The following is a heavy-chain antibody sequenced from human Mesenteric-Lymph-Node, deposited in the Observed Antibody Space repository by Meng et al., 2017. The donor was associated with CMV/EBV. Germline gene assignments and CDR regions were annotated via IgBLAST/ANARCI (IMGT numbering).Heavy chain of an antibody. D-gene: IGHD4-23*01. CDR1: GGSFSGYY. Sequence: QVQLQQWGAGLLTPSETLSLPCAVYGGSFSGYYWSWIRQPPGKGLELIGEINHSGSTHYNPSLKSRVTISVDTSKNQFSLKLSSVTAADTAVYYCARHQRWLKSEGGFNYWGQGTLVTVSS. J-gene: IGHJ4*02. V-gene: IGHV4-34*01. CDR2: INHSGST. CDR3: ARHQRWLKSEGGFNY.